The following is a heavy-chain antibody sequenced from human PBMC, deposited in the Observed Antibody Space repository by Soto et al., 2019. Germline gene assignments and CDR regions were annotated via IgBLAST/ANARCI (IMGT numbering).Heavy chain of an antibody. Sequence: VQLQESGPGLVKPSQTLSLTCTVSGGSISSGDYYWSWIRQPPGNGLEWIGYIYYSGSTYYNTSLNSRVTISVETSNKQFSLHLSSVTAAVTAVYYCATSIDSSVYYYFDYWGQGTLVTVSS. CDR2: IYYSGST. D-gene: IGHD3-22*01. V-gene: IGHV4-30-4*01. CDR3: ATSIDSSVYYYFDY. J-gene: IGHJ4*02. CDR1: GGSISSGDYY.